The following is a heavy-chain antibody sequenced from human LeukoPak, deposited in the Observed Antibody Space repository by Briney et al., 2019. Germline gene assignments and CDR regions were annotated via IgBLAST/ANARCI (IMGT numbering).Heavy chain of an antibody. CDR2: IYYTRGT. CDR3: AKYGGSGWVIDY. J-gene: IGHJ4*02. CDR1: GASISGNY. Sequence: SETLSLTCTVSGASISGNYWTWIRQPPGKGLEYIGYIYYTRGTNYNPSLKSRVTISVDTSKNQFSLKLSSVTAADTAVYFCAKYGGSGWVIDYWGQGTLVTVSS. V-gene: IGHV4-59*08. D-gene: IGHD6-19*01.